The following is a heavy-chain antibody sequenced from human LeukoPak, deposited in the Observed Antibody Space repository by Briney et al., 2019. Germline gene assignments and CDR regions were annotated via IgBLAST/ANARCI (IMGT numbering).Heavy chain of an antibody. J-gene: IGHJ4*02. V-gene: IGHV3-21*01. CDR2: ISSSNNYI. Sequence: GSLRLSCAASGFTFSSYSMNWVRQAPGKGLEWVSSISSSNNYIYYAESVKGRFTISRDNAKNSLYLQMDSLRGEDTAVYYCARGLSSGWYGGYYWGQGTLVTVSS. CDR3: ARGLSSGWYGGYY. D-gene: IGHD6-19*01. CDR1: GFTFSSYS.